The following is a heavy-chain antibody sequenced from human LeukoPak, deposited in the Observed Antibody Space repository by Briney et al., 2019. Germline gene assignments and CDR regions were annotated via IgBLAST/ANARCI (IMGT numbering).Heavy chain of an antibody. J-gene: IGHJ4*02. CDR3: AKEGSSGWYVLYYFDY. D-gene: IGHD6-19*01. CDR2: ISASGGST. V-gene: IGHV3-23*01. Sequence: GGSLRLSCAASGFTFSSSAMSWVRQVPGKGLEWVSGISASGGSTYYADSVRGRFTISRDNSKNTLYVQMNSLRAEDTAVYYCAKEGSSGWYVLYYFDYWGQGTLVTVSS. CDR1: GFTFSSSA.